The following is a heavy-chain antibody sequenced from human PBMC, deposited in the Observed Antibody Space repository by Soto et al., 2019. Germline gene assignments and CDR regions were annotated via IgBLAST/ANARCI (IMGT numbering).Heavy chain of an antibody. J-gene: IGHJ6*02. Sequence: QVQLVESGGGVVQPGRSLTLSCAASGFPFTSYAIHWVRQAPGKGLEWVAVISHDGGIKHYADSVKGRFTISRDNSKNALYLQMNSLRDEDTAVYHCAREHDAWDVWGQGTTVTVAS. CDR1: GFPFTSYA. CDR2: ISHDGGIK. CDR3: AREHDAWDV. V-gene: IGHV3-30-3*01. D-gene: IGHD1-1*01.